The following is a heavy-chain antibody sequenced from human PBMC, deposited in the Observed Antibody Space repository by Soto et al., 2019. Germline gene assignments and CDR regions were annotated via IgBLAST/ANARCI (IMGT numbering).Heavy chain of an antibody. CDR3: VRDLTLGYRSGGDGVDV. Sequence: QVHLEQSGAEVKKPGSSVKVSCKASGGIFKTDAVAWVRQAPGQGLEWVGGLTPLYGTANYAQKFQGRVTITADESTGAAYMEVSRLRAEYTAVYDCVRDLTLGYRSGGDGVDVWGHGTMVTVSS. CDR2: LTPLYGTA. CDR1: GGIFKTDA. V-gene: IGHV1-69*01. D-gene: IGHD5-18*01. J-gene: IGHJ3*01.